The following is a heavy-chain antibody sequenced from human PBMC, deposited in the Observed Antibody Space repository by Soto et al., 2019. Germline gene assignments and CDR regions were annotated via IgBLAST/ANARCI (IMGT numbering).Heavy chain of an antibody. J-gene: IGHJ6*02. CDR2: IGTAGDT. CDR1: GFTFSSYD. D-gene: IGHD2-2*01. CDR3: ARAPPGVPYYYGMDV. Sequence: SCKASGFTFSSYDMHWVRQATGKGLEWVSAIGTAGDTYYPGSVKGRFTISRENAKNSLYLQMNSLRAGDTAVYYCARAPPGVPYYYGMDVWGQGTTVTVSS. V-gene: IGHV3-13*01.